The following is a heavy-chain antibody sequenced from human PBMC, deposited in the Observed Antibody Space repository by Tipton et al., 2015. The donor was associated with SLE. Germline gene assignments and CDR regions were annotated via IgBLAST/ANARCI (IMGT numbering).Heavy chain of an antibody. D-gene: IGHD1-26*01. CDR2: IYTSGST. CDR3: ARDGVGATGMDY. CDR1: GGSISSGSYY. V-gene: IGHV4-61*09. Sequence: TLSLTCTVSGGSISSGSYYWSWIRQPAGKGLEWIGHIYTSGSTNYNPSLKSRVTISVDTSKNQFSLKLSSVTAADTAVYYCARDGVGATGMDYWGQGTLVTVSS. J-gene: IGHJ4*02.